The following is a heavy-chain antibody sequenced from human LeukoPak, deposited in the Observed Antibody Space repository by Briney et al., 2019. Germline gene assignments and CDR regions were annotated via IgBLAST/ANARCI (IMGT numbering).Heavy chain of an antibody. CDR1: GYSITSSSW. Sequence: PSETLSLTCSVSGYSITSSSWWGWIRQPPGKGLEWIGYIYHSGTTYYNPSLQSRVTMSVDTSKNQFSLKLSSVTAVDTAVYYCARKENVYYYFDYWGQGTLVTVSS. CDR3: ARKENVYYYFDY. J-gene: IGHJ4*02. D-gene: IGHD3-10*01. V-gene: IGHV4-28*01. CDR2: IYHSGTT.